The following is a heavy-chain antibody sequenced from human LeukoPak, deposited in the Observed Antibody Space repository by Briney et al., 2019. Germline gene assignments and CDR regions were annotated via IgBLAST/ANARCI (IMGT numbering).Heavy chain of an antibody. D-gene: IGHD6-13*01. Sequence: GGSLRLSCAASGFTFSSYSMNWVRQAPGKGLEWVSSISSSSSYIYYADSVRGRFTISRDNAKNSLYLQMNSLRAEDTAVYYCARRAYSSSWENDYWGQGALATVSS. J-gene: IGHJ4*02. CDR3: ARRAYSSSWENDY. V-gene: IGHV3-21*01. CDR1: GFTFSSYS. CDR2: ISSSSSYI.